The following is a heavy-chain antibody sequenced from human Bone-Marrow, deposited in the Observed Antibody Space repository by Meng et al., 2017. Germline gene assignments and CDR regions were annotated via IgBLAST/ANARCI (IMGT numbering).Heavy chain of an antibody. Sequence: QVQLVESGGGVVQPGRSLGVSCAASGFTFSSYAMHWVRQAPGKGLEWVAVISYDGSNKYYADSVKGRFTISRDNSKNTLYLQMNSLRAEDTAVYYCARDSWFDPWGQGTLVTVSS. CDR1: GFTFSSYA. V-gene: IGHV3-30*01. CDR2: ISYDGSNK. CDR3: ARDSWFDP. J-gene: IGHJ5*02.